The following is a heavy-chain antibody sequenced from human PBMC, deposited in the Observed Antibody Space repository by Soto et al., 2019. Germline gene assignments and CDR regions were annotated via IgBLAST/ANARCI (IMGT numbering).Heavy chain of an antibody. CDR1: VFTFSSYS. V-gene: IGHV3-21*01. CDR2: ISSSSSYI. Sequence: EMQLVESGGGLVKPGGSLRLSCAASVFTFSSYSMNWARQAPGKWLEWVSSISSSSSYIYYAASVKGRFTISIDNDRNSLYLQMTSLRAEDTSVYYCARGRGAAGTASLQSYGLAVWGQGPTVTVSS. D-gene: IGHD6-13*01. J-gene: IGHJ6*02. CDR3: ARGRGAAGTASLQSYGLAV.